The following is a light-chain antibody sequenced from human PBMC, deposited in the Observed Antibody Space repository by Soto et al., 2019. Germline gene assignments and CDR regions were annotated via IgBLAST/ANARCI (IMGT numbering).Light chain of an antibody. CDR3: QQGKTFPYT. CDR1: QDIGDW. CDR2: HAS. V-gene: IGKV1-12*01. J-gene: IGKJ2*01. Sequence: QMTQSPSTVSASVGDGINISCRAAQDIGDWLAWYQQRPGKAPKLLIFHASTLHSGVPPRFSGTRSGTIFTLTVSALQPEDFATYYCQQGKTFPYTFGQGTRLET.